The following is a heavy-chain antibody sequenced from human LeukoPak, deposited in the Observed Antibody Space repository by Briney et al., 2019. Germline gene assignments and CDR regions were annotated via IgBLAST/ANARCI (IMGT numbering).Heavy chain of an antibody. CDR1: GYTFTSYG. CDR2: ISAYNGNT. V-gene: IGHV1-18*01. D-gene: IGHD3-22*01. J-gene: IGHJ4*02. CDR3: ARDYYDSSGYPYYFDY. Sequence: GASVTVSCKASGYTFTSYGISWVRQAPGQGLEWMGWISAYNGNTNYAQTLQGRVTMTTDTSTSTAYMELRSLRSDDTAVYYCARDYYDSSGYPYYFDYWGQGTLVTVSS.